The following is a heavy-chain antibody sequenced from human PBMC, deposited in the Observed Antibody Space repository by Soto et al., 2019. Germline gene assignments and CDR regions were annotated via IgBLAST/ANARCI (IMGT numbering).Heavy chain of an antibody. CDR1: GGSVSNSNYY. V-gene: IGHV4-39*01. CDR2: VYYRGRS. D-gene: IGHD2-8*01. Sequence: PTEILSLTCTVSGGSVSNSNYYWGWIRQSPGKGLEWIGSVYYRGRSYSKSSVKSRVTISVDTSKNQFSLNLNSVTASDTAVYFCVSQRTSVLTQAYFDYWGPGALVTVS. J-gene: IGHJ4*02. CDR3: VSQRTSVLTQAYFDY.